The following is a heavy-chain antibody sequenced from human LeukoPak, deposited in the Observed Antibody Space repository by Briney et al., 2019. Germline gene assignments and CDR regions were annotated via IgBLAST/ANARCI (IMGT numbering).Heavy chain of an antibody. D-gene: IGHD6-13*01. CDR1: GYTFTSYA. Sequence: ASVKVSCKASGYTFTSYAMHWVRQAPGQRLEWMGWINAGNGNTKYSQKFQGRVTITRDTSASTAYMELSSLRSEDTAVCYCAMDPYSSSWYFLFDYWGQGTLVTVSS. CDR3: AMDPYSSSWYFLFDY. J-gene: IGHJ4*02. CDR2: INAGNGNT. V-gene: IGHV1-3*01.